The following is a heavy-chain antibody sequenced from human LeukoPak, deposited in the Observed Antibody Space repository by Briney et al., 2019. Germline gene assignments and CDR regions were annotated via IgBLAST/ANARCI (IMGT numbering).Heavy chain of an antibody. V-gene: IGHV4-59*08. Sequence: SETLSLTCTVSGDSINSYYWSWIRQSPGKGLEWIGYIYYSGSTNYNPSLKSRVTISVDTSKNQFSLKLSSVTAADTAVYYCARHVWLQPFDYWGQGTLVTVSS. CDR2: IYYSGST. CDR1: GDSINSYY. CDR3: ARHVWLQPFDY. D-gene: IGHD3-9*01. J-gene: IGHJ4*02.